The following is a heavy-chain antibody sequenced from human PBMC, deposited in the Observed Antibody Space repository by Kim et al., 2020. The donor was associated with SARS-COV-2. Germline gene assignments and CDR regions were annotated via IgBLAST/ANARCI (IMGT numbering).Heavy chain of an antibody. CDR2: ITGGGGGT. CDR1: GFTFSSYD. CDR3: AKHFYDSRVFDY. D-gene: IGHD3-22*01. Sequence: GGSLRLSCAASGFTFSSYDMSWVRQAPGKGLEWVATITGGGGGTDYADSVKGHFTISRDNSKNTLYLQMSSLRAEDTAVYYCAKHFYDSRVFDYWGQGTLVTVSP. J-gene: IGHJ4*02. V-gene: IGHV3-23*01.